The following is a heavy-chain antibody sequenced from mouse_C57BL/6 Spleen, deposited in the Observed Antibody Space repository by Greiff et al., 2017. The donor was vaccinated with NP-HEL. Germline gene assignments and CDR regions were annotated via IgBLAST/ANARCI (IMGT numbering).Heavy chain of an antibody. D-gene: IGHD2-3*01. J-gene: IGHJ3*01. V-gene: IGHV1-7*01. CDR2: INPSSGYT. CDR3: ARSESANYDGYYVLFAY. Sequence: QVQLQQSGAELAKPGASVKLSCKASGYTFTSYWMHWVKQRPGQGLEWIGYINPSSGYTKYNQKFKDKATLTADKSSSTAYMQLSSLTYEDSAVYYCARSESANYDGYYVLFAYWGQGTLVTVSA. CDR1: GYTFTSYW.